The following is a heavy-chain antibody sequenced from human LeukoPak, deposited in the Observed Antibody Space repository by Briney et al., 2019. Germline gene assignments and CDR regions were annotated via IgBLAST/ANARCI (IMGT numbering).Heavy chain of an antibody. Sequence: GGSLRLSCAASGFTFSSYEMNWVRQAPGKGLEWVSYISSSGSTIYYADSVKGRFTISRDNAKNSLYLQMNSLRAEDTAVYYCANQKLGYCSGGSCYPDYWGQGTLVTVSS. V-gene: IGHV3-48*03. J-gene: IGHJ4*02. CDR3: ANQKLGYCSGGSCYPDY. D-gene: IGHD2-15*01. CDR1: GFTFSSYE. CDR2: ISSSGSTI.